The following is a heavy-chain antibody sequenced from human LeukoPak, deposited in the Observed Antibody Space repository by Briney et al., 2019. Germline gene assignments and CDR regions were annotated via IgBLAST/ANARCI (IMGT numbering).Heavy chain of an antibody. V-gene: IGHV3-7*01. Sequence: GGSLRLSCAASGFTFSSYWTSWARQAPGKGLEWVAHIKHDGSEKYYVDSVRGRFTISRNNAKNSLYLQMNSLRAEDTDVYHCARLDGGYRSSCYGEYYYFNMDVWGKGTTVTVSS. CDR1: GFTFSSYW. D-gene: IGHD6-13*01. CDR3: ARLDGGYRSSCYGEYYYFNMDV. CDR2: IKHDGSEK. J-gene: IGHJ6*03.